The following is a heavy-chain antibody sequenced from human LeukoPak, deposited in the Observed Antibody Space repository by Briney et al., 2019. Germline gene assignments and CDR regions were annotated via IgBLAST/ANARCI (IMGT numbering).Heavy chain of an antibody. CDR1: GYTFTSYA. J-gene: IGHJ4*02. D-gene: IGHD3-10*01. Sequence: GASVKVSCKASGYTFTSYAMHWVRQAPGQRLEWMGWINAGNGNATYTQKFQDRVTFTRDPSATTAYMELSSLRSEDMAVYYCAKDRGGTGDFDYWGQGTLVTVSS. V-gene: IGHV1-3*01. CDR3: AKDRGGTGDFDY. CDR2: INAGNGNA.